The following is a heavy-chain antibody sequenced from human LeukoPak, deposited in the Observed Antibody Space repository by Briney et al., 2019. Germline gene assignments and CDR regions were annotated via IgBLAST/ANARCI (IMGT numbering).Heavy chain of an antibody. Sequence: GGSLRLSCAASGFTFSSYSMNWVRQAPGKGLEWVSSISSSSSYIYYADSVKGRFTISRDNAKNSLYLQMNRLRAEDTAVYYCARDTTVTQNFDYWGQGTLVTVSS. CDR1: GFTFSSYS. CDR2: ISSSSSYI. J-gene: IGHJ4*02. V-gene: IGHV3-21*01. CDR3: ARDTTVTQNFDY. D-gene: IGHD4-17*01.